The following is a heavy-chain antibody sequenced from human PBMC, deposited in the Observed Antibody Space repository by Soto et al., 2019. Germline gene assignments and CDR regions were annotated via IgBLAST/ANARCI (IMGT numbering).Heavy chain of an antibody. CDR3: AREGGGYYYYYYMDV. CDR2: IYSGGST. J-gene: IGHJ6*03. Sequence: EVQLVESGGGLVQPGGSLRLSCAASGFTVSSNYMSWVRQAPGKGLEWVSVIYSGGSTYYADSVKGRFTISRHNSKNTLDLQMISLRAEDTAVYYCAREGGGYYYYYYMDVWGKGTTVTVSS. D-gene: IGHD3-16*01. V-gene: IGHV3-53*04. CDR1: GFTVSSNY.